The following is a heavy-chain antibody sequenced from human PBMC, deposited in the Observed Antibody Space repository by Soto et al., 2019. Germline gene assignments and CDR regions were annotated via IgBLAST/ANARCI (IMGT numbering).Heavy chain of an antibody. CDR3: ARRISPDIVVVVAAYFDY. CDR2: INHSGST. D-gene: IGHD2-15*01. CDR1: GGSFSGYY. Sequence: QVQLQQWGAGLLKPSETLSLTCAVYGGSFSGYYWSWIRQPPGKGLEWIGEINHSGSTNYNPSLKSRVTISVDTSKNQFSLKLSSVTAADTAVYYCARRISPDIVVVVAAYFDYWGQGTLVTVSS. J-gene: IGHJ4*02. V-gene: IGHV4-34*01.